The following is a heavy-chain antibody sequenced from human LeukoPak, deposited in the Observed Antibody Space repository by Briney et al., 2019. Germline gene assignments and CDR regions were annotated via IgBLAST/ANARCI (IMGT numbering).Heavy chain of an antibody. D-gene: IGHD4-17*01. CDR1: GFTFSSHW. V-gene: IGHV3-7*03. CDR3: ARGPNYGARTDYLDY. CDR2: IKQGGREK. Sequence: GGSLRLSCVASGFTFSSHWMNWVRQAPGKGLEWLANIKQGGREKNYVDSVKGRFTVSRDDAMNSLYLQMSSLGAEDTAIYYCARGPNYGARTDYLDYWGQGTLVTVSS. J-gene: IGHJ4*02.